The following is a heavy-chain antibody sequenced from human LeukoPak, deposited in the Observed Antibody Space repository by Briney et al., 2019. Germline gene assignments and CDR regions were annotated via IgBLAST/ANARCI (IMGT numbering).Heavy chain of an antibody. Sequence: SVTLSLTCAVYGGSFSGYYWSWIRQPPGKGLEWIGEINHSGSTNYNPSLKSRVTISVDTSKNQFSLKLSSVTAADTAVYYCARAHHYFDYWGQGTLVTVSS. CDR1: GGSFSGYY. J-gene: IGHJ4*02. V-gene: IGHV4-34*01. CDR2: INHSGST. CDR3: ARAHHYFDY.